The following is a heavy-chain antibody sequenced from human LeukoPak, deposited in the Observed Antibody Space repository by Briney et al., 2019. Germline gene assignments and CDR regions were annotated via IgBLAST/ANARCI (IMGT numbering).Heavy chain of an antibody. CDR3: ARGRDCSSTSCYPDYYYYYYMDV. CDR1: GGSFSGYY. V-gene: IGHV4-34*01. Sequence: SETLSLTCAVYGGSFSGYYWSWIRQPPGKGLEWIGEINDSGSTNYNPSLKSRVTISVDTSKNQFSLKLSSVTAADTAVYYCARGRDCSSTSCYPDYYYYYYMDVWGKGTTVTVSS. D-gene: IGHD2-2*01. CDR2: INDSGST. J-gene: IGHJ6*03.